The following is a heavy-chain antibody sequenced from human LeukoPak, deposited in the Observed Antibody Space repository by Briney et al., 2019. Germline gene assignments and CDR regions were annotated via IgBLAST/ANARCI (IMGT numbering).Heavy chain of an antibody. CDR2: INHSGST. V-gene: IGHV4-34*01. CDR1: GGSFSGYY. CDR3: ARGGYYGSGSYYNVY. D-gene: IGHD3-10*01. J-gene: IGHJ4*02. Sequence: SETLSLTCAVYGGSFSGYYWSSIRQPPGKGLEWIGEINHSGSTNYNPSLKSRVTISVDTSKNQFSLKLSSVTAADTAVYYCARGGYYGSGSYYNVYWGQGTLVTVSS.